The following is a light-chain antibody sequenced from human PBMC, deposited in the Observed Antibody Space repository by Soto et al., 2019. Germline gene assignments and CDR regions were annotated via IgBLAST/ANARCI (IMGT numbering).Light chain of an antibody. Sequence: IVLTQSPGTLSLSQGERATPSCRASQSVSSSYLAWYQQKPGQAPRLLIYGASSRATGIPDRFSGSGSGTDFTLTISRLEPEDFAVYYCQQYGSSPPWTFGQGTKVDI. CDR2: GAS. V-gene: IGKV3-20*01. J-gene: IGKJ1*01. CDR1: QSVSSSY. CDR3: QQYGSSPPWT.